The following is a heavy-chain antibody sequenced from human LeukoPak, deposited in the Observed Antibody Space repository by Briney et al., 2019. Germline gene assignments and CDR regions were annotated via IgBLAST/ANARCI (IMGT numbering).Heavy chain of an antibody. J-gene: IGHJ4*02. V-gene: IGHV3-74*01. D-gene: IGHD1-14*01. CDR3: ASDRNRVPYYY. CDR1: GFTFSSYW. CDR2: INSDGSST. Sequence: GGSLRLSCAASGFTFSSYWMHWVRQAPGKGLVWVSRINSDGSSTSYADSVKGRFTISRDNAKNTLYLQMNSLGAEDTAVYYCASDRNRVPYYYWGQGTLVTVSS.